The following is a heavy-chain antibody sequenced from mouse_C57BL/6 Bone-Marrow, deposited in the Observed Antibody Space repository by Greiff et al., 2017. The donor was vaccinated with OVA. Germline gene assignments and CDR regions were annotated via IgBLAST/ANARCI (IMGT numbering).Heavy chain of an antibody. D-gene: IGHD4-1*01. J-gene: IGHJ4*01. Sequence: EVKLMESGGGLVQPGESLKLSCESNEYEFPSHDMSWVRKTPEKRLELVAAINSDGGSTYYPDTMERRFIISRDNTKKPLYLQMSSLRSEDTALYYCARLGPLYAMDYWGQGTSVTVSS. CDR1: EYEFPSHD. V-gene: IGHV5-2*01. CDR2: INSDGGST. CDR3: ARLGPLYAMDY.